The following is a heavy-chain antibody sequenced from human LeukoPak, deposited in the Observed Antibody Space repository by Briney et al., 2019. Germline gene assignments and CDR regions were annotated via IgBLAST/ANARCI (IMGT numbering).Heavy chain of an antibody. CDR3: AARVPPDAFDI. CDR2: IVVGSGNT. CDR1: GFTFTRSA. J-gene: IGHJ3*02. V-gene: IGHV1-58*02. Sequence: SVKVSCKAFGFTFTRSAMQWVRQARGQRPEWIGWIVVGSGNTNYAQKFQERVTINRDMSTSTAHLDLSSLRSEDTAVYYCAARVPPDAFDIWGQGTVVIVSS. D-gene: IGHD3-10*02.